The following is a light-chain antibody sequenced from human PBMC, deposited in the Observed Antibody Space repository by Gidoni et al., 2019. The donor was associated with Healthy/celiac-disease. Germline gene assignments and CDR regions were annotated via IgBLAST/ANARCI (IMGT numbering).Light chain of an antibody. CDR3: QSYASSRSGSEV. J-gene: IGLJ2*01. CDR1: SANIGAGYA. Sequence: QSVLTQPPSVSGAPGQRVTISCTGSSANIGAGYAGHCYQQLPGTAHRLPIYGNSNRPSGFPDRLPGSKSGTSASLAITGLQAEDEADYYCQSYASSRSGSEVFGGGTKLTVL. CDR2: GNS. V-gene: IGLV1-40*01.